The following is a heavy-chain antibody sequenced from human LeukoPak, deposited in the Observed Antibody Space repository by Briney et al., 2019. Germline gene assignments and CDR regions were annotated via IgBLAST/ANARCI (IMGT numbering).Heavy chain of an antibody. CDR1: GFTFSSYG. V-gene: IGHV3-33*01. CDR2: IWYDGSDK. D-gene: IGHD4-11*01. CDR3: ARYSNYYYYYGMDV. J-gene: IGHJ6*02. Sequence: SGRSLRLSCAASGFTFSSYGMHWVRQAPGKGLEWVAVIWYDGSDKYYADSVKGRFTISRDNSKNTLYLQMNSLRAEDTAVYYCARYSNYYYYYGMDVWGQGTTVTVSS.